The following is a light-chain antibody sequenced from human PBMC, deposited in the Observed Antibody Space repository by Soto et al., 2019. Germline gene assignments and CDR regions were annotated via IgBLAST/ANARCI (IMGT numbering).Light chain of an antibody. CDR1: QSVSSSY. J-gene: IGKJ1*01. CDR3: QQYGSSPRT. CDR2: DAS. Sequence: EIVLTQSPGTLSLSPGERATLSCRASQSVSSSYFAWYQQKPGQAPRLLIYDASNRATGIPARFSGSGSGTDFTLTISSLEPEDFAVYYCQQYGSSPRTFGQGTKVDIK. V-gene: IGKV3-20*01.